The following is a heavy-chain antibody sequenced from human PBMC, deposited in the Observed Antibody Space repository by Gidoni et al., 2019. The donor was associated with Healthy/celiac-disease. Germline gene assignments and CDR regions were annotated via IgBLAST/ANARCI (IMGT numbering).Heavy chain of an antibody. CDR2: IRGSGGST. J-gene: IGHJ3*02. V-gene: IGHV3-23*01. CDR1: GFTFSSYA. CDR3: AKQKPFDI. Sequence: EVQLLESGGGLVQPGGSLRLYSAASGFTFSSYAMSWVREAPGKWLEWVAAIRGSGGSTYYVDSVKGRLTISRDNSKNTLYLQMNSLRAEDTAVYYYAKQKPFDIWGQGTMVTVSA.